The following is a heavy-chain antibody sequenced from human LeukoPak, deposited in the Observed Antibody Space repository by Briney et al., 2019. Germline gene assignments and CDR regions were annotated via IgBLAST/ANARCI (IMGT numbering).Heavy chain of an antibody. D-gene: IGHD3-22*01. CDR3: ARDPDYYDSSGYLLQH. CDR2: ISSSSSTI. V-gene: IGHV3-48*01. CDR1: GFTFSSYS. J-gene: IGHJ1*01. Sequence: GGSLRLSCAASGFTFSSYSMNWVRQAPGKGLEWVSYISSSSSTIYYADSVKGRFTISRDNAKNSLYLQMNSLRAEDTAVYYCARDPDYYDSSGYLLQHWGQGTLVTVSS.